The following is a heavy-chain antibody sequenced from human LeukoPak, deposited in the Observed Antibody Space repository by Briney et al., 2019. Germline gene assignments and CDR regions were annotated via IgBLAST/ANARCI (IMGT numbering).Heavy chain of an antibody. CDR3: ARSRAFNSGAFDP. CDR2: IYNGVNT. J-gene: IGHJ5*02. Sequence: PSETLSLTCTVSGASVSSASYWTWIRQPPGKGVEWIAHIYNGVNTNYNPSLKSRVTISVDTSKNQFSLRLNSVTAADTALYYCARSRAFNSGAFDPWGQGSLVTVSS. D-gene: IGHD1-26*01. CDR1: GASVSSASY. V-gene: IGHV4-61*01.